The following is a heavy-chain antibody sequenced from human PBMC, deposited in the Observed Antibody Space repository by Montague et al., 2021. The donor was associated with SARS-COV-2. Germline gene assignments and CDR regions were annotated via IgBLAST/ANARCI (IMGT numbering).Heavy chain of an antibody. D-gene: IGHD3-3*01. CDR3: ARGRGPRSIPLFGVITSGNVFDI. J-gene: IGHJ3*02. V-gene: IGHV4-34*01. CDR1: GGSFSGYY. Sequence: SETLSLTCAVYGGSFSGYYWSWIRQPPGKGLEWIGEINHRGSTNYNPSLKSRVIISVDTSKNQFSLKLSSVTAADTAVYYCARGRGPRSIPLFGVITSGNVFDIWGQGTMVTVSS. CDR2: INHRGST.